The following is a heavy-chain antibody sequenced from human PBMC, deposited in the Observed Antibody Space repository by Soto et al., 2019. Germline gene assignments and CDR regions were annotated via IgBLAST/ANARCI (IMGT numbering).Heavy chain of an antibody. CDR2: IYYSGST. V-gene: IGHV4-59*01. CDR1: GGSISSYY. D-gene: IGHD3-9*01. Sequence: SSETLSLTCTVSGGSISSYYWSWIRQPPGKGLEWIGYIYYSGSTNYNPSLKSRVTISVDTSKNQFSLKLRGLTSDDTAIYYCVRATYMFTGYYILWGQGTPVTVSS. CDR3: VRATYMFTGYYIL. J-gene: IGHJ4*02.